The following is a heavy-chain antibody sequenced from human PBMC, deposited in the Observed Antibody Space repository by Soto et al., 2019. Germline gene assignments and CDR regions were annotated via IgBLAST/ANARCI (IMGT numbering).Heavy chain of an antibody. CDR1: GFTFSTYW. D-gene: IGHD3-16*01. V-gene: IGHV3-7*05. Sequence: EVQLVESGGGLVQPGGSLRLSCAASGFTFSTYWMNWVRQAPGKGLQWVANIKEDGSEEHYVDSVKGRFTISRDNAKNSLYLDMNSLRGEDTAVYYCARDWGAPGRGSALGYYYHFGMDVWGQGTTVTAPS. J-gene: IGHJ6*02. CDR3: ARDWGAPGRGSALGYYYHFGMDV. CDR2: IKEDGSEE.